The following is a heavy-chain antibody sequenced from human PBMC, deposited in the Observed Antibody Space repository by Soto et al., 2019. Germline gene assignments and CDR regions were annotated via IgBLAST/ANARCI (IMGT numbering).Heavy chain of an antibody. CDR1: GGSISSGGYY. CDR2: IYYSGST. CDR3: ARGYGDYASYYYYGMDV. D-gene: IGHD4-17*01. J-gene: IGHJ6*02. Sequence: PSETLSLTCTVSGGSISSGGYYWSWIRQHPGKGLEWIGYIYYSGSTYYNPSLKSRVTISVDTSKNQFSLKLSSVTAADTAVYYCARGYGDYASYYYYGMDVWSQGTTVTVSS. V-gene: IGHV4-31*03.